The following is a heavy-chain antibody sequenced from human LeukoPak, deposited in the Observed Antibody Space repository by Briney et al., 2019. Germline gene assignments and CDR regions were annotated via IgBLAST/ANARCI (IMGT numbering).Heavy chain of an antibody. CDR2: IYYSGST. Sequence: SETLSLTCTVSGGSISSGGYYWSWIRQHPGDGLEWIGYIYYSGSTYYNPSLKSRVTISIDTSKNHFSLKLSSVTAADTAVYYCARAGGFFSPFGYWGQGTLGTGSS. D-gene: IGHD3-16*01. CDR3: ARAGGFFSPFGY. V-gene: IGHV4-31*02. J-gene: IGHJ4*02. CDR1: GGSISSGGYY.